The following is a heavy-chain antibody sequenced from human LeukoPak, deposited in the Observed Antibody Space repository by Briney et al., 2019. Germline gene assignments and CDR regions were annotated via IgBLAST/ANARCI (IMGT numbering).Heavy chain of an antibody. CDR1: GFSFTRRG. J-gene: IGHJ6*03. D-gene: IGHD3-16*01. CDR3: ARIDGPTVFTYYMDL. V-gene: IGHV3-48*04. CDR2: ISPRSETI. Sequence: GGSLRLSCATSGFSFTRRGMNWVRQPPGKGLEWVSYISPRSETIFYAESVQGRFAVSRDDAKGSLYLQMHTLRVEDTAVYYCARIDGPTVFTYYMDLWGKGTTVTVAS.